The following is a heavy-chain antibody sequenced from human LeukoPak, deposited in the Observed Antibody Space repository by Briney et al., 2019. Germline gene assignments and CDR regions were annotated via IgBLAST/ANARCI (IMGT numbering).Heavy chain of an antibody. CDR1: GFSFSSYA. D-gene: IGHD1-26*01. V-gene: IGHV3-23*01. Sequence: PGGSLRLSCAASGFSFSSYAMSWVRQAPGKGLECVSVISGSGGSTYYADSVKGRFTISRDNSKNTVYLQMNSLRAEDSAVYYCARHGPVLEWELLYFDYWGQGTLVTVSS. CDR3: ARHGPVLEWELLYFDY. CDR2: ISGSGGST. J-gene: IGHJ4*02.